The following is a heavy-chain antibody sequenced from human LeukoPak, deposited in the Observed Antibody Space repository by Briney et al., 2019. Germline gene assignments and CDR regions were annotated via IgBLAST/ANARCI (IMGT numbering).Heavy chain of an antibody. Sequence: GGSLRLSCAASGFTFSAFGMHWVRQALGKGLEWVAVISYDGSNKYYADSVKGRFTISRDNSKNTLYLQMNSLRAEDTAVYYCARDNREQQLVPPTFDYWGQGTLVTVSS. CDR2: ISYDGSNK. V-gene: IGHV3-30*03. CDR1: GFTFSAFG. CDR3: ARDNREQQLVPPTFDY. J-gene: IGHJ4*02. D-gene: IGHD6-13*01.